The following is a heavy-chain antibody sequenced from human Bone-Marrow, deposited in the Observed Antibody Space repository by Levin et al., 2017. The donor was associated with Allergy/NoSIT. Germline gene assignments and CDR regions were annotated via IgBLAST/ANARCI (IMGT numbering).Heavy chain of an antibody. CDR3: ARFRGEPCAGSGCYMGDYYALDV. CDR1: GYKFSDYW. D-gene: IGHD3-9*01. Sequence: GGSLRLSCKGSGYKFSDYWIGWVRQMPGKGLECMGIIYPGDSDSRYPPSFQGQVSFSVDKSVSTAYMQWSSLKASDSGMYYCARFRGEPCAGSGCYMGDYYALDVWGQGTTVTVSS. CDR2: IYPGDSDS. J-gene: IGHJ6*02. V-gene: IGHV5-51*01.